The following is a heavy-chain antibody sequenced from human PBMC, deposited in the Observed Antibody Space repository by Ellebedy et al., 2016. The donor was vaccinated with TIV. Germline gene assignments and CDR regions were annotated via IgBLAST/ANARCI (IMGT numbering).Heavy chain of an antibody. CDR3: ARGAFSSSFLFKYNYYGMDV. CDR1: GYTFASYD. Sequence: AASVKVSCKASGYTFASYDVNWVRQATGQGPEWMGWMNHNSGNTGYAQKFQGRVTMTRNTSTSTAYMELSSLRSEDTAVYYCARGAFSSSFLFKYNYYGMDVWGQGTTVTVSS. CDR2: MNHNSGNT. V-gene: IGHV1-8*01. D-gene: IGHD6-6*01. J-gene: IGHJ6*02.